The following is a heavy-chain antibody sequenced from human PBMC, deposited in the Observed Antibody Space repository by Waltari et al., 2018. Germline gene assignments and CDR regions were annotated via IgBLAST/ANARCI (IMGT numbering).Heavy chain of an antibody. Sequence: QVQVVQSGAEVLKPGASVKVSCKVSEYTLGGFSIHWVRQFPGKGPEWIGRLESGDEKSTSARKFLGRVTMTEDTSTDTAYLELSSLRSEDTAVYYCRLMGRNIVLAGASPSYYSYIDVWGRGTSVTVSS. CDR1: EYTLGGFS. CDR3: RLMGRNIVLAGASPSYYSYIDV. V-gene: IGHV1-24*01. D-gene: IGHD2-15*01. CDR2: LESGDEKS. J-gene: IGHJ6*03.